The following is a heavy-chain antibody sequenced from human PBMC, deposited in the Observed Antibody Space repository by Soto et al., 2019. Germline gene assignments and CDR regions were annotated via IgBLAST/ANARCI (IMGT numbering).Heavy chain of an antibody. V-gene: IGHV3-30*18. J-gene: IGHJ4*02. CDR3: AKDGGSYYGYYFDY. Sequence: PGGSLRLSCTGSGFTFGNYGMHWVRQAPGKGLEWVASTSYDGNNKYYADSLKGRFTISRDNSKNTLYLQMNSLRAEDTAVYYCAKDGGSYYGYYFDYWGQGTLVTVSS. CDR2: TSYDGNNK. CDR1: GFTFGNYG. D-gene: IGHD1-26*01.